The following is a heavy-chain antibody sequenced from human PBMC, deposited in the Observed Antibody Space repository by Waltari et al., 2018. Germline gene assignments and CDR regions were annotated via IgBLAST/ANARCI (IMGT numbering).Heavy chain of an antibody. D-gene: IGHD5-12*01. Sequence: EVQLVESGGGLVQPGGSLRLSCAASGFTFSSYSMSWVRQAPGKGLEWVANIKQDGSEKYYVDSVKGRFTISRDNAKNSLYLQMNSLRAEDTAVYYCAREGYSGYDDFDYWGQGTLVTVSS. V-gene: IGHV3-7*01. CDR1: GFTFSSYS. J-gene: IGHJ4*02. CDR2: IKQDGSEK. CDR3: AREGYSGYDDFDY.